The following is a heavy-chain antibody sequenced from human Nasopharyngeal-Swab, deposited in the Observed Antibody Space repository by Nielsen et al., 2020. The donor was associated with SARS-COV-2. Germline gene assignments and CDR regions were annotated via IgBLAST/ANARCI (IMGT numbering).Heavy chain of an antibody. J-gene: IGHJ5*02. Sequence: GESLKISCAAPGFTLSSYAMHWVRQAPGKGLEWVAVISPDETNKDYADSVKGRFPVSRDNSKNTVYLQMSSLRSEDTAIYYCVRDSMKYCRNIDCYMGNCFDPWGQGTLVTVSS. CDR1: GFTLSSYA. CDR3: VRDSMKYCRNIDCYMGNCFDP. D-gene: IGHD2-21*02. CDR2: ISPDETNK. V-gene: IGHV3-30-3*01.